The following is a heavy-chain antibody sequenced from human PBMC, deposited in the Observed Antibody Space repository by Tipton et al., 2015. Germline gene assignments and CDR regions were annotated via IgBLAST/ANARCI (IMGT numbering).Heavy chain of an antibody. CDR2: IYYSGST. CDR3: AREFCGGDCSFYYYYGMDV. Sequence: TLSLTCTVSGGSVSGGTYYWSWIRQPPGRGLEWIGSIYYSGSTKHNPSLKSRVTMSVDTSKDQFSLDLSSVTAADTAVYYCAREFCGGDCSFYYYYGMDVWGQGTTVTVSS. D-gene: IGHD2-21*02. V-gene: IGHV4-61*01. J-gene: IGHJ6*02. CDR1: GGSVSGGTYY.